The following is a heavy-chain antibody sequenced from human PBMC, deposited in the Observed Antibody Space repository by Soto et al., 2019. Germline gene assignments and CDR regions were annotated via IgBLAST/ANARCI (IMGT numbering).Heavy chain of an antibody. CDR3: AREVSSGWYYFDY. V-gene: IGHV3-30-3*01. D-gene: IGHD6-19*01. CDR1: GFTFSSYA. CDR2: ISYDGSNK. Sequence: LRLSCAASGFTFSSYAMHWVRQAPGKGLEWVAVISYDGSNKYYADSVKGRFTISGDNSKNTLYLQMNSLRAEDTAVYYCAREVSSGWYYFDYWGQGTLVTVSS. J-gene: IGHJ4*02.